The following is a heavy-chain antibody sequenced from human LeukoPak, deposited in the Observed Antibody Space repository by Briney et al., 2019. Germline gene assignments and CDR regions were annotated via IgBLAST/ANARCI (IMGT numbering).Heavy chain of an antibody. CDR1: GFTFSSYA. D-gene: IGHD3-3*01. CDR2: ISYDGSNK. Sequence: GGSLRLSCAASGFTFSSYAMHWVRQAPGRGLEWVAVISYDGSNKYYADSVKGRFTISRDNSKNTLYLQMNSLRAEDTAVYYCARSETYYDFWSGYPSDYFYGMDVWGQGTTVTVSS. J-gene: IGHJ6*02. CDR3: ARSETYYDFWSGYPSDYFYGMDV. V-gene: IGHV3-30-3*01.